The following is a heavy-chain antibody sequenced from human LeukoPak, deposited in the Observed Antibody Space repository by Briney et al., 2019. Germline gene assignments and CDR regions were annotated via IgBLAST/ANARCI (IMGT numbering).Heavy chain of an antibody. CDR3: AKVNWRQWLVVEGYFDY. D-gene: IGHD6-19*01. Sequence: PGRSLRLSCAASGFTFSSYGMHWVRQAPGKGLGWVAVIWYDGSNKYYADSVKGRFTISRDNSKNTLYLQMNSLRAEDTAVYYCAKVNWRQWLVVEGYFDYWGQGTLVTVSS. J-gene: IGHJ4*02. V-gene: IGHV3-33*06. CDR2: IWYDGSNK. CDR1: GFTFSSYG.